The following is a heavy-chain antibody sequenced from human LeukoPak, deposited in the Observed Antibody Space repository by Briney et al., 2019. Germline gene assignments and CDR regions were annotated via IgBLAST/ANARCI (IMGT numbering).Heavy chain of an antibody. V-gene: IGHV3-30-3*01. J-gene: IGHJ6*02. CDR2: ISYDGSNK. CDR3: ARGNYYYGKDV. Sequence: PGRSLRLSCAASGFTFSSYAMHWVRQAPGKGLEWVAVISYDGSNKYYADSVKGRFTISRDNSKNTLYLQMNSLRAEDTAVYYCARGNYYYGKDVWGQGTTVTVSS. CDR1: GFTFSSYA.